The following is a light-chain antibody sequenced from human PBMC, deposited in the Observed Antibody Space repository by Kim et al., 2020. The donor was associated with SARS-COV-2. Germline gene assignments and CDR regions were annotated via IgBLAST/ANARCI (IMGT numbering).Light chain of an antibody. Sequence: DVVMTQSPLSLPVTLGQPASISCRSSQGLVHSNGNTYLSWFHQRPGQSPRRLIYKVSNRDSGVPDRFSGSASGTDFTLKISRVEAEDVGLYYCMQGTHWYTFGQGTKLEI. V-gene: IGKV2-30*02. CDR3: MQGTHWYT. CDR1: QGLVHSNGNTY. CDR2: KVS. J-gene: IGKJ2*01.